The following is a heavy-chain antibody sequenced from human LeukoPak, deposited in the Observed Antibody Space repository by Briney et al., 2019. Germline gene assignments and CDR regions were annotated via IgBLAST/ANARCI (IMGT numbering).Heavy chain of an antibody. Sequence: GGSLRLSCAASGFTFSSYGMHWVRQAPGKGLEWVAVISYDGSNKYYADSVKGRFTISRDNSKNTLYLQMNSLRAEDTAVYYCAKDLQKQALDYYYYMDVWGKGTTVTVSS. J-gene: IGHJ6*03. CDR3: AKDLQKQALDYYYYMDV. D-gene: IGHD1/OR15-1a*01. CDR2: ISYDGSNK. CDR1: GFTFSSYG. V-gene: IGHV3-30*18.